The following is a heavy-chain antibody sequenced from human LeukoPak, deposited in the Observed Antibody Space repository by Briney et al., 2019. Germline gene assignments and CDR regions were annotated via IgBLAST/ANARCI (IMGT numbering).Heavy chain of an antibody. J-gene: IGHJ4*02. D-gene: IGHD3-22*01. CDR3: AKLYDSGGNLVDL. Sequence: SETLSLTCTVSGGSIRSGSHYWAWIRQPPGKGLEWIGSKDYSGSTYYNPSLENRVTISIDTSKNHFSLKLSSLSAADTSVYYCAKLYDSGGNLVDLWGQGTLDTAS. CDR2: KDYSGST. V-gene: IGHV4-39*02. CDR1: GGSIRSGSHY.